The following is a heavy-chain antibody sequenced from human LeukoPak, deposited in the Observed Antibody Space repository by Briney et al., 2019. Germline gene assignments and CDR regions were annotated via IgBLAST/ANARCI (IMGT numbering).Heavy chain of an antibody. CDR1: GYTFTVYY. J-gene: IGHJ4*02. V-gene: IGHV1-2*02. Sequence: ASVKVSLTASGYTFTVYYIDWVRQAPGQGLEWMGWMHPNSSGTYYAQKFRGRVTMTRDTSIGTAYMELSRLTSDDTAVYYCTPLGAAAAVGVDYWGQGSLVTVSS. CDR3: TPLGAAAAVGVDY. D-gene: IGHD6-13*01. CDR2: MHPNSSGT.